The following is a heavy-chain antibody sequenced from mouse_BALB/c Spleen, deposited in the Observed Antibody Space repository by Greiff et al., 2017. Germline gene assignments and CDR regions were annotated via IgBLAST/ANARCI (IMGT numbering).Heavy chain of an antibody. V-gene: IGHV5-17*02. CDR1: GFTFSSFG. Sequence: DVQLQESGGGLVQPGGSRKLSCAASGFTFSSFGMHWVRQAPEKGLEWVAYISSGSSTIYYADTVKGRFTISRDNPKNTLFLQMTSLRSEDTAMYYCARSRGYYSDYWGQGTTLTVSS. D-gene: IGHD2-2*01. J-gene: IGHJ2*01. CDR2: ISSGSSTI. CDR3: ARSRGYYSDY.